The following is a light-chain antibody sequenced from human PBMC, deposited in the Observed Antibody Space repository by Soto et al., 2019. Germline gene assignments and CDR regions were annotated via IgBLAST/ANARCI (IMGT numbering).Light chain of an antibody. CDR1: QDIRKY. V-gene: IGKV1-33*01. CDR3: QHYDHLPPFT. Sequence: DIQMTQSPSSLSASVGDRVTITCQASQDIRKYLSWYQQKPGRAPKLLIYGGSNLETGVPSRFSGSGYGRDFTFTISSQQPEDIATYYCQHYDHLPPFTFGPGTKVAIK. CDR2: GGS. J-gene: IGKJ3*01.